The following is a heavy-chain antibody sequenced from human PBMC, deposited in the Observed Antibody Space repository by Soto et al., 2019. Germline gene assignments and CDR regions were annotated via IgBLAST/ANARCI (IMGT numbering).Heavy chain of an antibody. D-gene: IGHD2-2*01. J-gene: IGHJ5*02. Sequence: EVQLLESGGGLVQPGGSLRLSCAVSGFSFSPYAMRWVRQAPGKGLEGVSGISAGGGNTYYADSVRGRFTISRDNSKDTLYLQITSLRAEDTAFYYCAKHAEYQLVSWFDPWGQGPLVTVSS. CDR3: AKHAEYQLVSWFDP. CDR2: ISAGGGNT. V-gene: IGHV3-23*01. CDR1: GFSFSPYA.